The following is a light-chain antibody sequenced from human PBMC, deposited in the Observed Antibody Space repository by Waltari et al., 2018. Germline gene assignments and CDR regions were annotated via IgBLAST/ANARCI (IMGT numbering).Light chain of an antibody. CDR3: QLWVSASDDLI. J-gene: IGLJ2*01. CDR2: DDT. Sequence: YQHRPGQAPKLLISDDTDPPPGIPWRFPGSHSGHTATLTIRRVEAGDEADYYCQLWVSASDDLIFGGGTRLTVL. V-gene: IGLV3-21*01.